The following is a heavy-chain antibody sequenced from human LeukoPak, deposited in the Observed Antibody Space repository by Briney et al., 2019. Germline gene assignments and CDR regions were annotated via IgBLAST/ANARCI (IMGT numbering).Heavy chain of an antibody. CDR1: GFTFSTSW. V-gene: IGHV3-74*01. J-gene: IGHJ4*02. CDR3: AHTVWSGNYFDY. CDR2: INSDGRST. D-gene: IGHD3-3*01. Sequence: GGSLRLSCEASGFTFSTSWMHWVRQVPGKGLVWVSRINSDGRSTDYADSVKGRLTISRDNTKNTLYLQMNSLRVEDTAVYYCAHTVWSGNYFDYWGQGTLVTVSS.